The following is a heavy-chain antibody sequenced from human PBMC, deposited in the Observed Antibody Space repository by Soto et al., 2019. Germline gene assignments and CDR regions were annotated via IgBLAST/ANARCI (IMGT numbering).Heavy chain of an antibody. J-gene: IGHJ5*02. D-gene: IGHD2-2*02. CDR3: ARDRGYCSSTSCYTYNWFDP. CDR2: ISAYNGNT. CDR1: GYTFTSYG. Sequence: EASVKVSCKASGYTFTSYGISWVRQAPGQGLEWMGWISAYNGNTNYAQKLQGRVTMTTDTSTSTAYMELRSLRSDDTAVYYCARDRGYCSSTSCYTYNWFDPWGQGTLVTVSS. V-gene: IGHV1-18*01.